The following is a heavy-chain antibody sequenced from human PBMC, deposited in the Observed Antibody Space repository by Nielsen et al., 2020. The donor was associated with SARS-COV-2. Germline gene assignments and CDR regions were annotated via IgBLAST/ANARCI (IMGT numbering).Heavy chain of an antibody. D-gene: IGHD2-15*01. V-gene: IGHV3-7*03. CDR1: GFTFSSYW. CDR2: IKDDGSEK. CDR3: ARDSVAATGQIYFYGFDV. J-gene: IGHJ6*02. Sequence: GESLKISCAASGFTFSSYWMSWVRQAPGKGLEWVAIIKDDGSEKYYVDSVKGRFSISRDNAKNSLYLQMNSLRVGDTAVYYCARDSVAATGQIYFYGFDVWGQGTTVTVSS.